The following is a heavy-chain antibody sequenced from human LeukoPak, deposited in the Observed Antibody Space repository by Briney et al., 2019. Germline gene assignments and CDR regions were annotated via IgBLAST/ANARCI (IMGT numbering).Heavy chain of an antibody. Sequence: GSSLRLSCAASGFTFSSYGMHLVRQAPGKGLAWVAVIWYDGSNKYYADSVKGRFTISRDNSKNTLYLQMNSLRAEDTAVYYCARNGGNGFDYWGQGTLVTVSS. CDR3: ARNGGNGFDY. V-gene: IGHV3-33*01. D-gene: IGHD4-23*01. CDR1: GFTFSSYG. J-gene: IGHJ4*02. CDR2: IWYDGSNK.